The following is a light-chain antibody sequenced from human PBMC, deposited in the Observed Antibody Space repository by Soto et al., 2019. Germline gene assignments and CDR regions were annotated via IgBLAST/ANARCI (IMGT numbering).Light chain of an antibody. CDR2: EVT. CDR1: DSDIGTYNY. CDR3: SSFTSSDTLL. J-gene: IGLJ2*01. V-gene: IGLV2-14*01. Sequence: QSALTQPASVSGSPGQSITISCTGSDSDIGTYNYVSWYQHLPGKAPRLIIYEVTNRPSGISNRFSGSKSGNTASLTISGLQAEDDADYYCSSFTSSDTLLFGGGTKLTVL.